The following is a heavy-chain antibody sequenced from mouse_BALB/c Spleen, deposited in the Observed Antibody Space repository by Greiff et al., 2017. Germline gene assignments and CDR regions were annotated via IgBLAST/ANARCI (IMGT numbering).Heavy chain of an antibody. CDR1: GYTFTSYW. CDR2: IYPSDSYT. D-gene: IGHD3-3*01. Sequence: VKLQQPGAELVRPGASVKLSCKASGYTFTSYWINWVKQRPGQGLEWIGNIYPSDSYTNYNQKFKDKATLTVDKSSSTAYMQLSSPTSEDSAVYYCTREGDEGWFAYWGQGTLVTVSA. CDR3: TREGDEGWFAY. J-gene: IGHJ3*01. V-gene: IGHV1-69*02.